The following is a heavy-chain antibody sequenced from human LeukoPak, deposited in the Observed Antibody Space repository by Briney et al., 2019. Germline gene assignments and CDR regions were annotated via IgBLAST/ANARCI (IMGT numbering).Heavy chain of an antibody. CDR3: ARGGRGYSYGLLRVFDY. D-gene: IGHD5-18*01. V-gene: IGHV1-8*01. CDR2: MNPNSGNK. CDR1: GYTFTSYD. J-gene: IGHJ4*02. Sequence: GASVTVSCKASGYTFTSYDINWVRQATGQGLEWMGWMNPNSGNKGYAQKFQGRVTMTRNTSISRAYMELSSLRSEDTAVYYCARGGRGYSYGLLRVFDYWGQGTLVTVSS.